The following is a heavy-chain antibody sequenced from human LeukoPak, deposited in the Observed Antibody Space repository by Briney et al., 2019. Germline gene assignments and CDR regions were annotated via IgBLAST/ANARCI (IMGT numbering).Heavy chain of an antibody. CDR3: SRGMELLRIDALDI. Sequence: GGSLRLSCTASGFTFGDYAMSWVRQAPGKGLEWVGFIRSKVYGGTTEYAASVKGRYTISRDDSKSIAYLQMNRLKTEDTAVYYCSRGMELLRIDALDIWGQGTMVIVSS. CDR2: IRSKVYGGTT. CDR1: GFTFGDYA. D-gene: IGHD1-7*01. J-gene: IGHJ3*02. V-gene: IGHV3-49*04.